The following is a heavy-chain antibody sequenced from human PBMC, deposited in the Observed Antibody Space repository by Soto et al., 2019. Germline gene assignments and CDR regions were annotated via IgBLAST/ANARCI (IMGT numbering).Heavy chain of an antibody. CDR3: AKNGQPPYYYYGLDV. CDR1: GYTFTRYR. CDR2: ISGYNGDT. Sequence: ASVKVSCKASGYTFTRYRISWVRQAPGQGLEWMGWISGYNGDTNYAQKFQDRVSMTIDTSTGTAYMELRSLTSDDTAIYYCAKNGQPPYYYYGLDVWGQGTKVTVSS. V-gene: IGHV1-18*01. J-gene: IGHJ6*02. D-gene: IGHD2-8*01.